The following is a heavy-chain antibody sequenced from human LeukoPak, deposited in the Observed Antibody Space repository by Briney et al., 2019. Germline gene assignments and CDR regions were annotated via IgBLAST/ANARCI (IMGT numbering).Heavy chain of an antibody. D-gene: IGHD6-6*01. CDR2: IQSKTDGGTT. CDR3: TPWSSQFDY. V-gene: IGHV3-15*01. CDR1: GFTFSDVW. Sequence: GGALRLSCAASGFTFSDVWMTWVRQAPGKGLECVGFIQSKTDGGTTDSATSVKGRFTVSRDASKNTLYLQMNSLRTEDTAVYYCTPWSSQFDYWGQGTLVTVSS. J-gene: IGHJ4*02.